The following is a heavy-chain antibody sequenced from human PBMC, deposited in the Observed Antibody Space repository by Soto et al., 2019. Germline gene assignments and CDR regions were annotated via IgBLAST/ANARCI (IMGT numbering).Heavy chain of an antibody. V-gene: IGHV4-59*01. D-gene: IGHD6-13*01. Sequence: SETLSLTCTVSGGSISSYYWSWIRQPPGKGLEWIGYIYYSGSTNYNPSLKSRVTISVDTSKNQFSLKLSSVTAVDTAVYYCASTPTIAAAGRGAFDIWGQGTMVTVSS. CDR1: GGSISSYY. CDR3: ASTPTIAAAGRGAFDI. J-gene: IGHJ3*02. CDR2: IYYSGST.